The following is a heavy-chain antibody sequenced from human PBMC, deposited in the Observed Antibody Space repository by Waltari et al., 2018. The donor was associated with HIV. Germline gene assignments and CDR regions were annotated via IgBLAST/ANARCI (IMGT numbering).Heavy chain of an antibody. CDR1: GGSISSGSYS. CDR2: IYTSGST. D-gene: IGHD4-17*01. V-gene: IGHV4-61*02. CDR3: ATRHRTTAFDY. J-gene: IGHJ4*02. Sequence: QVQLQESGPGLVKPSQTLSLTCTVSGGSISSGSYSWSWIRQPAGKGLEWIGRIYTSGSTNYNPSLKSRVTISVDTSKNQFSLKLSSVTAADTAVYYCATRHRTTAFDYWGQGTLVTVSS.